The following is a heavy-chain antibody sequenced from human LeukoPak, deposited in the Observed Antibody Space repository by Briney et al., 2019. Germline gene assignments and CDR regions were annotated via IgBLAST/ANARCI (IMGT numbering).Heavy chain of an antibody. D-gene: IGHD5-24*01. CDR1: GDSIRSHY. V-gene: IGHV4-59*11. Sequence: SETLSLTCTVSGDSIRSHYCAWIRQPPGKGLEWIGNIYNSATTDYNPSFKGRVTISLDTSKKQFSLKMTSVTALDSAVYYCARGGEGYNDDAFEVWGLGTAVTVSS. CDR3: ARGGEGYNDDAFEV. J-gene: IGHJ3*01. CDR2: IYNSATT.